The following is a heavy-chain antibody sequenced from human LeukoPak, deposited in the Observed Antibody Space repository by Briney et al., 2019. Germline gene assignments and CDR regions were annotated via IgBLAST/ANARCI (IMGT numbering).Heavy chain of an antibody. CDR3: ARDPLKRAFDI. CDR2: ISSTSSYI. Sequence: GGSLRLSCAASGFTFSSYSMNWVRRAPGKGLEWVSSISSTSSYIYYADSVKGRFTISRDNAKNSLYLQMNSLRAEDTAVYYCARDPLKRAFDIWGQGTMVTVSS. J-gene: IGHJ3*02. V-gene: IGHV3-21*01. CDR1: GFTFSSYS.